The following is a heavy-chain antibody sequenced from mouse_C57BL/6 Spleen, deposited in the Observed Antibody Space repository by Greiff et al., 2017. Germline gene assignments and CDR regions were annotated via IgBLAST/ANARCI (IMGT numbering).Heavy chain of an antibody. V-gene: IGHV1-59*01. CDR1: GYTFTSYW. CDR2: IDPSDSYT. D-gene: IGHD1-1*01. Sequence: QVQLKQPGAELVRPGTSVKLSCKASGYTFTSYWMHWVKQRPGQGLEWIGVIDPSDSYTNYNQKFKGKATLTVDTSSSTASMQLSSLTSEDAAVYYCSRGAYYGGGVDYWGQGTSVTVSS. CDR3: SRGAYYGGGVDY. J-gene: IGHJ4*01.